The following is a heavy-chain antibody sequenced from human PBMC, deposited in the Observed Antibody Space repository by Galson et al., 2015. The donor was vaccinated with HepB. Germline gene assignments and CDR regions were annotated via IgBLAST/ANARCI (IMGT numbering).Heavy chain of an antibody. CDR1: GGSISSSSYY. J-gene: IGHJ5*02. V-gene: IGHV4-39*01. Sequence: LSLTCTVSGGSISSSSYYWGWLRQPPGKGLERIGNIFHSGSTHYNPSLKSRVTISVDTSKTQFSLKLSSVTAADTAVYYCARLGVSMVRGVIMTGWFDPWGQGTLVTVSS. D-gene: IGHD3-10*01. CDR3: ARLGVSMVRGVIMTGWFDP. CDR2: IFHSGST.